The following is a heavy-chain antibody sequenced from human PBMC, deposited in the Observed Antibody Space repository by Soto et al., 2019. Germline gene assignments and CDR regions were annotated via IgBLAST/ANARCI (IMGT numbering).Heavy chain of an antibody. CDR3: AKDKSPCSSTSCYYYYGMDV. V-gene: IGHV3-43*01. CDR1: GFTFDDYT. J-gene: IGHJ6*02. CDR2: ISWDGGST. D-gene: IGHD2-2*01. Sequence: GGSLRLSCAASGFTFDDYTMHWDRQAPGKGLEWVSLISWDGGSTYYADSVKGRFTISRDNSKNSLYLQMNSLRTEDTALYYCAKDKSPCSSTSCYYYYGMDVWGQGTTVTVSS.